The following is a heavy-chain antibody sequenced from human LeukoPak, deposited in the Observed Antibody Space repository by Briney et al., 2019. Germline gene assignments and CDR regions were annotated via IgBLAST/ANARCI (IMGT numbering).Heavy chain of an antibody. Sequence: GGSLRLSCAASGFIFDSYAMNWVRQAPGKGLEWVSGINTGGGATYYADSVKGRFTISRDNSKNTLYLQVGSLRAEDTAVYYCAKDRGADGELPYYFGYWGQGTLVTVSS. J-gene: IGHJ4*02. D-gene: IGHD2-21*01. CDR1: GFIFDSYA. V-gene: IGHV3-23*01. CDR3: AKDRGADGELPYYFGY. CDR2: INTGGGAT.